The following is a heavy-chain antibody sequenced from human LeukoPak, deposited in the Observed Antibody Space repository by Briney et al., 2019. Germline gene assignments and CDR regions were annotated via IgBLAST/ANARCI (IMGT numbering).Heavy chain of an antibody. V-gene: IGHV3-23*01. CDR1: GFTFSSYA. CDR2: ITGSGGST. J-gene: IGHJ4*02. D-gene: IGHD3-10*01. CDR3: AKEGKLGLDY. Sequence: GGPLRLSCAASGFTFSSYAMTCVRQAPGKGREWVSGITGSGGSTTYADSVKGQFTISRDNSKNTLYLQMNSLRAEDTAVYYCAKEGKLGLDYWGQGTLVTVSS.